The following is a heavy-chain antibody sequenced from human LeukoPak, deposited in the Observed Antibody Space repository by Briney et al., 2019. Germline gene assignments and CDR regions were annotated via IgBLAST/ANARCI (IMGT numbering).Heavy chain of an antibody. CDR3: AKVQSDDLTLRFLEWLFDD. D-gene: IGHD3-3*01. CDR1: GFTFSRYA. V-gene: IGHV3-23*01. J-gene: IGHJ4*02. Sequence: PGESLRLSCAASGFTFSRYAMSWVRQAPGKGLEWVSGISGSGGSTYYADSVKGRFTISRDNSKNTLYLQMNSLRVEDTAVYYCAKVQSDDLTLRFLEWLFDDWGQ. CDR2: ISGSGGST.